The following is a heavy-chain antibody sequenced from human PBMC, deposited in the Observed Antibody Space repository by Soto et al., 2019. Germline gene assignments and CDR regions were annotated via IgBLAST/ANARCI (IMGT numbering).Heavy chain of an antibody. D-gene: IGHD3-16*01. CDR1: GFTFDQYT. CDR3: AKEMITFGDFNYYYMDV. CDR2: ITWHSGTI. J-gene: IGHJ6*03. Sequence: EVQLVESGGGLVQPGRSLRLACAASGFTFDQYTMHWVRQAPGKGLEWVSSITWHSGTIGYADSVKGRFTISRDNAKNSLYLQMNSLRGGDTALYYCAKEMITFGDFNYYYMDVWGNGTTVTVSS. V-gene: IGHV3-9*01.